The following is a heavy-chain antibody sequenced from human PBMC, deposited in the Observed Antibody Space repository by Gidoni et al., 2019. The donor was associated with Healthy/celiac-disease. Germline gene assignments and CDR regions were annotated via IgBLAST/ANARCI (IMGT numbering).Heavy chain of an antibody. Sequence: QVQLQESGPGLVKPSETLSLTCTVSGGSISSYYWSWIRQPPGKGLEWIGYIYYSGSTNYNPSLKSRVTISVDTSKNQFSLKLSSVTAADTAVYYCARLFRGVVPWYFDLWGRGTLVTVSS. CDR3: ARLFRGVVPWYFDL. V-gene: IGHV4-59*08. CDR1: GGSISSYY. J-gene: IGHJ2*01. D-gene: IGHD3-10*01. CDR2: IYYSGST.